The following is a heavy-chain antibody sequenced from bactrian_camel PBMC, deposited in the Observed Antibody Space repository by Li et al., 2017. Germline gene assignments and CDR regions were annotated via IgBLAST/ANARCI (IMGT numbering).Heavy chain of an antibody. V-gene: IGHV3S40*01. CDR3: AATSYGLILSCSAALADFGY. J-gene: IGHJ6*01. Sequence: VQLVESGGASVQTGGSLRLSCAASGYASSRYCMGWFRQAPGKEREAVAVIYTGGGSTYYADSVKGRFTISPDNAKNTVYLQMNSLKPEDTAMYYCAATSYGLILSCSAALADFGYWGQGTQVTVS. D-gene: IGHD3*01. CDR2: IYTGGGST. CDR1: GYASSRYC.